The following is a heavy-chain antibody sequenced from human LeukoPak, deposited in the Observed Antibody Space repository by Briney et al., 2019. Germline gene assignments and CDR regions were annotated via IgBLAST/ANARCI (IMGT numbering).Heavy chain of an antibody. CDR3: ARAVAARSFYFDS. J-gene: IGHJ4*02. CDR1: RFTFSTYA. V-gene: IGHV3-7*01. D-gene: IGHD4-23*01. CDR2: INQDGSER. Sequence: GGSLRLSCAASRFTFSTYAMGWVRQAPGKGLEWVANINQDGSERYLVDSVKGRFTISRDNAKNSLFLQMNSLRVEDTAVYYCARAVAARSFYFDSWGQGTLVTVSS.